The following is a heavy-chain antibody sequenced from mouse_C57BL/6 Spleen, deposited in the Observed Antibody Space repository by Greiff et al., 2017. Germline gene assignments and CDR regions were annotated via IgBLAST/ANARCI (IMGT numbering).Heavy chain of an antibody. Sequence: QVHVKQSGAELARPGASVKLSCKASGYTFTSYGISWVKQSPGQGLEWIGEIYPRSGNTYYNEKFKGKATLTADKSSSTAYMELRSLTSEDSAVYFWARIPHYDGSSYWYFDVWGTGTTVTVSS. J-gene: IGHJ1*03. CDR3: ARIPHYDGSSYWYFDV. CDR1: GYTFTSYG. D-gene: IGHD1-1*01. V-gene: IGHV1-81*01. CDR2: IYPRSGNT.